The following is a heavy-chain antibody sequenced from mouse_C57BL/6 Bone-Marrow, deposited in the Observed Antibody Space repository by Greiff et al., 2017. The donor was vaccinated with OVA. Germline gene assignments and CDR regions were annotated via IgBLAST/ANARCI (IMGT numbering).Heavy chain of an antibody. CDR1: GYSFTGYY. V-gene: IGHV1-42*01. Sequence: VQLQQSGPELVKPGASVKISCKASGYSFTGYYMNWVKQSPEKSLEWIGEINPSTGGTTYNQKFKAKATLTVDKSSSTAYMQFSSLTSEDSAIYYCARYGYDYNWYFDVWGTGTTVTVSS. D-gene: IGHD2-4*01. CDR2: INPSTGGT. CDR3: ARYGYDYNWYFDV. J-gene: IGHJ1*03.